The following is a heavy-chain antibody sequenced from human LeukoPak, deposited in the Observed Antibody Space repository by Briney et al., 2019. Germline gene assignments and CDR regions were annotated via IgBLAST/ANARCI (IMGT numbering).Heavy chain of an antibody. Sequence: SETLSLTCTVSGGSISSGGYYWSWIRQPPGKGLEWIGYIYHSGSTYYNPSLKSRVTISVDRSKNQFSLKLSSVTAADTAVYYCAREFRHGSSYYFDYWGQGTLVTVSS. V-gene: IGHV4-30-2*01. J-gene: IGHJ4*02. CDR3: AREFRHGSSYYFDY. D-gene: IGHD2-21*01. CDR1: GGSISSGGYY. CDR2: IYHSGST.